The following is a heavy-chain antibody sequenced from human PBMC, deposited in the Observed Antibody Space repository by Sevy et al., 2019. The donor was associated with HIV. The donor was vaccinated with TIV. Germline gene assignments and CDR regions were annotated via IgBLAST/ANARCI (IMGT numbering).Heavy chain of an antibody. V-gene: IGHV3-33*01. J-gene: IGHJ6*02. D-gene: IGHD2-2*01. Sequence: GGSLRLSCAASGFTFSNYGIHWVRQAPGKGLEWVAVIRYDGNNKEYTDSVKGRFTISRDNSKNTLYLQVNSLRAEDTAVYYCARGPLRYCSSSSCYEGDYYYYGMDVWGQGTTVTVSS. CDR1: GFTFSNYG. CDR3: ARGPLRYCSSSSCYEGDYYYYGMDV. CDR2: IRYDGNNK.